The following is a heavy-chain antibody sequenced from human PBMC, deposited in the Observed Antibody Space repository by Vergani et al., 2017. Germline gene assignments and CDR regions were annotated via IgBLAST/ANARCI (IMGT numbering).Heavy chain of an antibody. CDR1: GGSFSGYY. Sequence: VQLQQWGAGLLKPSETLSLTCAVYGGSFSGYYWSWIRQPPGKGLEWIGEINHSGSTNYNPSLKSRVTISVDTSKNQFSLKLSSVTAADTAVYYCARAGGEAARRRFVXFDPWGQGTLVTVSS. J-gene: IGHJ5*02. D-gene: IGHD6-6*01. CDR3: ARAGGEAARRRFVXFDP. V-gene: IGHV4-34*01. CDR2: INHSGST.